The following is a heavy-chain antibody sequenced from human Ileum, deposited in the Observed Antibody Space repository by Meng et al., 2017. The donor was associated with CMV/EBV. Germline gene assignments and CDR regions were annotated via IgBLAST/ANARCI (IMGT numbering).Heavy chain of an antibody. Sequence: GEFLKTFCGASGSTLSNYWMNWVRQAPGKGLMWVSRINSDESTTSYPDSMKGRFTISRDNAKKTLYPQMNSLRAEDTTVYYCARDGDPVRYQLFNSNGMDVWGQGTTVTVSS. CDR1: GSTLSNYW. CDR2: INSDESTT. D-gene: IGHD2-2*01. V-gene: IGHV3-74*01. J-gene: IGHJ6*02. CDR3: ARDGDPVRYQLFNSNGMDV.